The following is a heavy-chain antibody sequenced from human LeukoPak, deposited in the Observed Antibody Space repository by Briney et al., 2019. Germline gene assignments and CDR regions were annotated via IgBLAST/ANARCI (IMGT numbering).Heavy chain of an antibody. CDR1: GFIVSNNY. V-gene: IGHV3-53*05. Sequence: GGSLRLSCAASGFIVSNNYMSWVRQAPGKGLEWVSVIYSGGSTYYADSVKGRFTLSRDNSENSLYLQMNSLRTEDTALYYCAKEGYCSSTSCYFFDYWGQGTLVTVSS. J-gene: IGHJ4*02. CDR2: IYSGGST. D-gene: IGHD2-2*01. CDR3: AKEGYCSSTSCYFFDY.